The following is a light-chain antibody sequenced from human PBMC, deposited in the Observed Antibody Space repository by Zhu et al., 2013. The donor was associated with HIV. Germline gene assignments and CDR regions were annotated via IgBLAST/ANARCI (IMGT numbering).Light chain of an antibody. J-gene: IGKJ1*01. CDR1: QSVSRNF. V-gene: IGKV3-20*01. CDR2: GAS. Sequence: EVVMTQFPATVSVSPGERVTLSCRASQSVSRNFLAWYQQKPGQAPRLLIYGASSRATGIPDRFSGSGSGTDFTLTISRLEPEDFAVYYCQQYGGSPRTFGQGTKVESK. CDR3: QQYGGSPRT.